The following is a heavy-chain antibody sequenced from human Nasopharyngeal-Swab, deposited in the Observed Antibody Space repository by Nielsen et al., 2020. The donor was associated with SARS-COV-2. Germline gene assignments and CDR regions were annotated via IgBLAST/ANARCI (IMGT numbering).Heavy chain of an antibody. V-gene: IGHV3-33*01. CDR2: IWYDGSNK. CDR1: GFTFSSYG. CDR3: ARDRVAAAGTNYYYGMDV. D-gene: IGHD6-13*01. J-gene: IGHJ6*02. Sequence: GGSLRLYCAASGFTFSSYGMHWVRQAPGKGLEWVAVIWYDGSNKYYADSVKGRLTISRDNSKNTLYLQMNSLRAEDTAVYYCARDRVAAAGTNYYYGMDVWGQGTTVTVSS.